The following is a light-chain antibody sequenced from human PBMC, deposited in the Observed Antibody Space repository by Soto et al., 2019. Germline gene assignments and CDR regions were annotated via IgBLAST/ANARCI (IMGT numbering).Light chain of an antibody. CDR2: DVS. J-gene: IGLJ2*01. CDR3: SSYTSSSPVV. Sequence: QSALTQPPSVSGSPGQSVTISCTGTSSDVGSYNRVSWYQQPPGTAPKLMIYDVSNRPSGVPDRFSGSKSGNTASLTISGLQDEDEADYYCSSYTSSSPVVFGGGTKLTVL. V-gene: IGLV2-18*02. CDR1: SSDVGSYNR.